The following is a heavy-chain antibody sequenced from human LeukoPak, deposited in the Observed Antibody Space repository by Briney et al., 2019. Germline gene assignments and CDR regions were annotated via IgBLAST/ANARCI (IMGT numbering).Heavy chain of an antibody. CDR1: GFTVSSNY. V-gene: IGHV3-53*01. CDR2: IYSGGST. J-gene: IGHJ6*02. CDR3: ATAVAGPNYYYYGMDV. D-gene: IGHD6-19*01. Sequence: GGSLRLSCAASGFTVSSNYMSWVRQAPGKGLEWVSVIYSGGSTYYADSVKGRFTISRDNSKNTLYLQMNSLRAEDTAVYYCATAVAGPNYYYYGMDVWGQGTTVTVSS.